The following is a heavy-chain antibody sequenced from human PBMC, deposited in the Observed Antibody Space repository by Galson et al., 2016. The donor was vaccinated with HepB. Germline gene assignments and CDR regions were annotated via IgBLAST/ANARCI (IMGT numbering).Heavy chain of an antibody. V-gene: IGHV3-21*01. Sequence: SLRLSCATSGFTFTRYNMNWVRQAPGKGLEWVLSISSGSSYIYYADSVKGRFTISRDNVKKSLYLQMNSLRPEDTAVYYCARVREQQLLDAFDIWGQGTMVTVSS. CDR2: ISSGSSYI. J-gene: IGHJ3*02. CDR3: ARVREQQLLDAFDI. CDR1: GFTFTRYN. D-gene: IGHD6-13*01.